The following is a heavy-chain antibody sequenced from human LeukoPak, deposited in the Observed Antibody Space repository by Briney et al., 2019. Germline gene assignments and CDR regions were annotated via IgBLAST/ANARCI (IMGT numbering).Heavy chain of an antibody. CDR2: IYYSGST. CDR1: GGSISSSSYY. J-gene: IGHJ4*02. D-gene: IGHD4-23*01. V-gene: IGHV4-39*07. CDR3: ARAVGTSRNFFDY. Sequence: SETLSLTCTVSGGSISSSSYYWGWIRQPPGKGLEWIGSIYYSGSTYYNPSLKSRVTISVDTSKNQFSLNLSSVTAADTAMYYCARAVGTSRNFFDYWGQETLVTVSS.